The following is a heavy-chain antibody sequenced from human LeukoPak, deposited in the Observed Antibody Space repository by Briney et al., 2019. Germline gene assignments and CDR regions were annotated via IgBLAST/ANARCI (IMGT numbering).Heavy chain of an antibody. CDR2: ISGSSSYI. D-gene: IGHD6-19*01. V-gene: IGHV3-21*04. CDR3: AKDGSGWYMLL. J-gene: IGHJ4*02. Sequence: GGSLRLSCAASGFTFSSYSMNWVRQAPGKGLEWVSSISGSSSYIYYADSVKGRFTISRDNSKNTLYLQMNSLRAEDTAVYYCAKDGSGWYMLLWGQGTLVTVSS. CDR1: GFTFSSYS.